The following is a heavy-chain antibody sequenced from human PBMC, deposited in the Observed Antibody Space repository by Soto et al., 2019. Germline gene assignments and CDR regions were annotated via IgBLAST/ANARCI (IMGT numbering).Heavy chain of an antibody. J-gene: IGHJ4*02. CDR3: ARAYGYYFDY. D-gene: IGHD4-17*01. Sequence: QVQLQESGPGLVKPSETLSLTCTVSGGSISSYYWSWIRQPPGKGLEWIGYIYYSGSTNYNPSLXRXAXIXXDTSKNQFSLKLSSVTAADTAVYYCARAYGYYFDYWGQGTLVTVSS. V-gene: IGHV4-59*01. CDR2: IYYSGST. CDR1: GGSISSYY.